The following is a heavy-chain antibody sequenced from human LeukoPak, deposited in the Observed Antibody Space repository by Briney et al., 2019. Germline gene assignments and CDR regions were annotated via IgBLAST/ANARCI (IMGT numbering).Heavy chain of an antibody. J-gene: IGHJ6*03. V-gene: IGHV1-2*02. D-gene: IGHD2-2*03. CDR1: GYTFTGYY. Sequence: GASVKVSCKASGYTFTGYYMHWVRQAPGQGLEWMGWINPNSGGTNYAQKFQGRVTMTRDTSISTAYMELSRLRSDDTAVYYCARDVDIVVVPNYYYYYMDVWGKGTTVTVSS. CDR3: ARDVDIVVVPNYYYYYMDV. CDR2: INPNSGGT.